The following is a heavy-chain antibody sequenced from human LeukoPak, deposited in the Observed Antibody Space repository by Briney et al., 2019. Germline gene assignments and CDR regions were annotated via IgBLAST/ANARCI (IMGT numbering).Heavy chain of an antibody. CDR1: GRSISSSSYY. D-gene: IGHD2-2*01. Sequence: PSESLSLTCTVSGRSISSSSYYWGWIRQPPGKGLEWFGSIYDSGSTYYNPSLKSRVTISVDTSKNQFSLKLSSLRSEDTAVYYCARRGYCSSTSCSGVYYFDYWGQGTLVTVSS. J-gene: IGHJ4*02. V-gene: IGHV4-39*07. CDR2: IYDSGST. CDR3: ARRGYCSSTSCSGVYYFDY.